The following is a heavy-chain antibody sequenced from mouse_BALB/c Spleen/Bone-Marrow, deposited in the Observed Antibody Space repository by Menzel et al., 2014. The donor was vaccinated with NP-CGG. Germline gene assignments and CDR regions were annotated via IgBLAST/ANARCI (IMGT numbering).Heavy chain of an antibody. CDR2: IDPANGNT. Sequence: VHVKQSGAELVKPGASVKLSCTASGFNIKDTYMHWVKQRPEQGLEWIGRIDPANGNTKYDPKFQGKATITADTSSNTAYLQLSSLTPEDTAVYYCATYYRYDRRFAYWGQGTLVTVSA. D-gene: IGHD2-14*01. V-gene: IGHV14-3*02. J-gene: IGHJ3*01. CDR1: GFNIKDTY. CDR3: ATYYRYDRRFAY.